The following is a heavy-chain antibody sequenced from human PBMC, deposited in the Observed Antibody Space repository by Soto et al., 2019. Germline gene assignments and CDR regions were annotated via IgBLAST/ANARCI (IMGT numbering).Heavy chain of an antibody. V-gene: IGHV3-30*18. CDR1: GFTFSSYG. J-gene: IGHJ4*02. D-gene: IGHD6-19*01. CDR3: AKDGGQWLTLLDS. CDR2: MSFDGSNQ. Sequence: GGSLRLSCAASGFTFSSYGMHWVRQAPGKGLEWVAMMSFDGSNQYYGESVKGRFTISRDKTNNTLYLQMSSLRPEDTAVYFCAKDGGQWLTLLDSWGQGTLVTVSS.